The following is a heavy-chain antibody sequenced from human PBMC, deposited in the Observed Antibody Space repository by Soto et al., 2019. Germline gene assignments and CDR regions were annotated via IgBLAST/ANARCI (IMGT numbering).Heavy chain of an antibody. CDR3: ARVGRGYYDDSSGSTPGGMDV. V-gene: IGHV1-69*13. Sequence: SVKVSCKASGGTFSSYAISWVRQAPGQGLEWMGGIIPIFGTANYAQKFQGRVTITADESTSTAYMELSSLRSEDTAVYYCARVGRGYYDDSSGSTPGGMDVWGQGTTVTVSS. CDR2: IIPIFGTA. D-gene: IGHD3-22*01. CDR1: GGTFSSYA. J-gene: IGHJ6*02.